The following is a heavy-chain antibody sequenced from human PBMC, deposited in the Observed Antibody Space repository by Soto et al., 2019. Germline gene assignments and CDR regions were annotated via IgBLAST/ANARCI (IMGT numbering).Heavy chain of an antibody. Sequence: SETLSLTCTVSGGSISSSSYYWGWIRQPPGKGLEWIGSIYYSGSTYYNPSLKSRVTLSVDTSKNQFSLKLSSVTAADTAVYYCARRHGDYYYYYMDVWGKGTTVTVSS. CDR3: ARRHGDYYYYYMDV. V-gene: IGHV4-39*01. CDR1: GGSISSSSYY. J-gene: IGHJ6*03. CDR2: IYYSGST.